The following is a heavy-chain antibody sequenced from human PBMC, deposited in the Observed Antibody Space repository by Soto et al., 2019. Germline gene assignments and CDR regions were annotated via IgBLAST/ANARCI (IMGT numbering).Heavy chain of an antibody. CDR3: AREGGSYDSGGYLIRGAFDI. Sequence: QVQLQESGPGLVKPSQTLSLTCSVSGDSISRIDYYWTWIRQHPDKGLEWIGNIYFRGNTYYSPSLESRLTISVDTSKNQFSLKLTSVTAADTAVYYCAREGGSYDSGGYLIRGAFDIWGQGTMVTVSS. J-gene: IGHJ3*02. CDR1: GDSISRIDYY. D-gene: IGHD3-22*01. V-gene: IGHV4-31*03. CDR2: IYFRGNT.